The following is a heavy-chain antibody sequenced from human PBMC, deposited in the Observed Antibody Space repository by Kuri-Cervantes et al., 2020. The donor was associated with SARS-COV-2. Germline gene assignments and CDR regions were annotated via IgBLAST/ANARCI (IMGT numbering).Heavy chain of an antibody. D-gene: IGHD2-15*01. J-gene: IGHJ6*02. CDR1: GFTFSSYE. CDR3: ARDCSGGSCYSGGDYYYGMDV. CDR2: ISSSGSTI. Sequence: GGSLRLSCAASGFTFSSYEMNWVRQAPGKGLEWVSYISSSGSTIYYADSVKCRFTISRDNAKNSLYLQMNSLRAEDTAVYYCARDCSGGSCYSGGDYYYGMDVWGQGTTVTVSS. V-gene: IGHV3-48*03.